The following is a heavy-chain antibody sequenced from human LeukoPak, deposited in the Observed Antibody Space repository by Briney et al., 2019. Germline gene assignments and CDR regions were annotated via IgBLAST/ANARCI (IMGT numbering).Heavy chain of an antibody. D-gene: IGHD4-17*01. J-gene: IGHJ4*02. Sequence: PGGSLRLSCAASGFTFSNYWMHWVRQAPGKGLDWVSAITSSGSSTYYADSVKGRSTISRDNSKNTLYLQMNSLRAEDTAVYYCAKAPTTVTPFDYWGQGSLVSVSS. CDR1: GFTFSNYW. V-gene: IGHV3-23*01. CDR3: AKAPTTVTPFDY. CDR2: ITSSGSST.